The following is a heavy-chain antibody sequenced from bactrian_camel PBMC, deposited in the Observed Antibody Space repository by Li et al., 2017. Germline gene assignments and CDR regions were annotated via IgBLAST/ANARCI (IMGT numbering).Heavy chain of an antibody. D-gene: IGHD1*01. CDR1: GTFDSGLC. CDR3: AAETVNTYCTPWSDFNY. V-gene: IGHV3S54*01. CDR2: IYTGSLAT. Sequence: HVQLVESGGGSVQTGGSLELSCVVSGTFDSGLCMGWFRQAQGKEREGVASIYTGSLATDYAASVKGRFTISKDNAKNSLDLQMNSLTPEDTGLYYCAAETVNTYCTPWSDFNYWGQGTQVTVS. J-gene: IGHJ4*01.